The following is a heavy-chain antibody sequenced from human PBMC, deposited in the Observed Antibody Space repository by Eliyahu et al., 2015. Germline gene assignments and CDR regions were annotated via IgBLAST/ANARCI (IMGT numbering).Heavy chain of an antibody. CDR2: INHSGST. V-gene: IGHV4-34*01. CDR3: ARVREEMATIGGEQNRDLMDV. D-gene: IGHD5-24*01. CDR1: GGSFSGYY. J-gene: IGHJ6*03. Sequence: QVQLQQWGAGLLKPSETLSLTCAVYGGSFSGYYWSWIRQPPGKGLEWIGEINHSGSTNYNPSLKSRVTISVDTSKNQFSLKLSSVTAADTAVYYCARVREEMATIGGEQNRDLMDVWGKGTTVTVSS.